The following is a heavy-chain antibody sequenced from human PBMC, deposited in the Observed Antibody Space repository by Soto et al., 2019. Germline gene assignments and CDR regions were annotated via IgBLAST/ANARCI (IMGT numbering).Heavy chain of an antibody. CDR1: GFTFSSYG. CDR3: AKDLTQLELRDYYYYYGMDV. Sequence: GGSLRLSCAASGFTFSSYGMHWVRQAPGKGLEWVAVISYDGSNKYYADSVTGRFTISRDNSKNTLYLQMNSLRAEDTAVYYCAKDLTQLELRDYYYYYGMDVWGQGTTVTVSS. CDR2: ISYDGSNK. V-gene: IGHV3-30*18. D-gene: IGHD1-7*01. J-gene: IGHJ6*02.